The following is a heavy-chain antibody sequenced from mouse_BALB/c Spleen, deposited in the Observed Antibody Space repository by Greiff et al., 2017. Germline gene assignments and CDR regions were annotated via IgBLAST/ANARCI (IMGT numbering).Heavy chain of an antibody. V-gene: IGHV5-12-2*01. CDR3: ARQGDYDGGFAY. CDR1: GFTFSSYT. D-gene: IGHD2-4*01. J-gene: IGHJ3*01. CDR2: ISNGGGST. Sequence: DVKLVESGGGLVQPGGSLKLSCAASGFTFSSYTMSWVRQTPEKRLEWVAYISNGGGSTYYPDTVKGRFTISRDNAKNTLYLQMSSLKSEDTAMYYCARQGDYDGGFAYWGQGTLVTVSA.